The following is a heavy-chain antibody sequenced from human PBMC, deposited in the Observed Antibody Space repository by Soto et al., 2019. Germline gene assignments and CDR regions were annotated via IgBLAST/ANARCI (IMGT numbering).Heavy chain of an antibody. CDR2: ISAYNGDT. V-gene: IGHV1-18*01. CDR3: ARVMVRGVIRVPDTLIEEFNWFEP. J-gene: IGHJ5*02. D-gene: IGHD3-10*01. Sequence: ASVXVSFKSSCYTFTSYGIILLLQAPGQGLDCMGWISAYNGDTNYAQNLQGRLTMTTDTYTSTVYMELRSLRSDETAVYYCARVMVRGVIRVPDTLIEEFNWFEPWAKGTL. CDR1: CYTFTSYG.